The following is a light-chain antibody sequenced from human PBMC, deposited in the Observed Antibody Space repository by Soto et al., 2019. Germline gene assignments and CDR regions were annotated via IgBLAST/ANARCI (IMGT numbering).Light chain of an antibody. V-gene: IGLV1-40*01. CDR1: RSNIGAGYD. J-gene: IGLJ1*01. Sequence: QSVLTQPPSVSGAPGQTVTISCTGNRSNIGAGYDVHWYHQFPGTAPKLLIYGDNNRPSGVPDRFSGSRSGTSASPAITGLQAEDEADYYCLSYDSRLSPYVFGSGTKLTVL. CDR2: GDN. CDR3: LSYDSRLSPYV.